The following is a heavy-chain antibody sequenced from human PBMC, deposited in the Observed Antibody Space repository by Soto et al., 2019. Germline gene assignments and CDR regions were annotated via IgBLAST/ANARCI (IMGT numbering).Heavy chain of an antibody. CDR1: GGSISSSSYY. CDR2: IYYSGST. V-gene: IGHV4-39*01. J-gene: IGHJ4*02. Sequence: QLQLQESGPGLVKPSETLSLTCTVSGGSISSSSYYWGWIRQPPGKGLEWIGSIYYSGSTYYNPSLKSRVTISVDTSKNQFSLKLSSVTAADTAVYYCARHVVEDDIVVVPAAMGIDYWGQGTLVTVSS. D-gene: IGHD2-2*01. CDR3: ARHVVEDDIVVVPAAMGIDY.